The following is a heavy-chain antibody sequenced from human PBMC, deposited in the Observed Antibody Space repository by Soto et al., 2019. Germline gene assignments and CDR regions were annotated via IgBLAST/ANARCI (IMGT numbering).Heavy chain of an antibody. Sequence: SGKVSWKASGGTFISYAVSWVRQAPGQGLEWMGGIIPIFGTANYAQKFQGRVTITADESTSTAYMELSSLRSEDTAVYYCASRKAVAGNYYYYGMDVWGQGTTVTVSS. J-gene: IGHJ6*02. CDR1: GGTFISYA. CDR3: ASRKAVAGNYYYYGMDV. CDR2: IIPIFGTA. D-gene: IGHD6-19*01. V-gene: IGHV1-69*13.